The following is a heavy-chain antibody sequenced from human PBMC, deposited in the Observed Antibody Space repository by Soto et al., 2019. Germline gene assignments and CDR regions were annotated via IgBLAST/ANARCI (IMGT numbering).Heavy chain of an antibody. CDR3: AAAGNEYYDFWSGNWN. CDR2: IVVGSGNT. J-gene: IGHJ4*02. Sequence: SVKVSCKASGFTFTSSAVQWVRQARGQRLEWIGWIVVGSGNTNYAQKFQERVTITRDMSTSTAYMELSSLRSEDTAVYYCAAAGNEYYDFWSGNWNWGQGTLVTVSS. V-gene: IGHV1-58*01. D-gene: IGHD3-3*01. CDR1: GFTFTSSA.